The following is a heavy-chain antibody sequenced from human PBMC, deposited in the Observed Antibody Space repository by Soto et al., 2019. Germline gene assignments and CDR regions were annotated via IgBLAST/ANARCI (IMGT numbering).Heavy chain of an antibody. J-gene: IGHJ6*02. V-gene: IGHV1-2*02. D-gene: IGHD1-26*01. CDR1: GYTFTGHY. Sequence: QVQLVQSGAEVKKPGASVKVSCKASGYTFTGHYMHWVRQAPGQGLEWMGWINPNSVGTNYAQRFQGRVTMTRDTSISTAYMDVSRLRSDDKAVYYCAAILGGSGRFYYYGLDVWGQGTTVTVSS. CDR2: INPNSVGT. CDR3: AAILGGSGRFYYYGLDV.